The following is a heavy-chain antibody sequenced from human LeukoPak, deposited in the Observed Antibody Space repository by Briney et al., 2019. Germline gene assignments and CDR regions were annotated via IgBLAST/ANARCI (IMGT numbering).Heavy chain of an antibody. D-gene: IGHD3-22*01. CDR1: GGTFSSYA. J-gene: IGHJ4*02. V-gene: IGHV1-69*13. Sequence: GASVKVSCKASGGTFSSYAISWVRQAPGQGLEWMGGIIPIFGTANYAQKFQGRVTITADESTSTAYMELSSLRSEDTAVYYCARDLDRYDSSGYCHYWGQGTLVTVSS. CDR3: ARDLDRYDSSGYCHY. CDR2: IIPIFGTA.